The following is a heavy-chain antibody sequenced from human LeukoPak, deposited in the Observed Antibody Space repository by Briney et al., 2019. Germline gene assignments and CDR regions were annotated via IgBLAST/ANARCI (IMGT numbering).Heavy chain of an antibody. CDR1: GYTFTSYD. J-gene: IGHJ4*02. CDR3: ARSSIAVAGTGIDY. V-gene: IGHV1-8*03. CDR2: MNPNSGNT. Sequence: ASVKVSCKASGYTFTSYDINWVRQATGQGLEWMGWMNPNSGNTGYAQKFQGRVTITRNTSISTAYMELSSLRSEDTAVYYCARSSIAVAGTGIDYWGQGTLVTVSS. D-gene: IGHD6-19*01.